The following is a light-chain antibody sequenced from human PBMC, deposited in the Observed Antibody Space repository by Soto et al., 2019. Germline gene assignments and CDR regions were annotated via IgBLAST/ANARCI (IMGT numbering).Light chain of an antibody. CDR3: CSYAGSSTFLYV. CDR1: SSDVGSYNL. Sequence: ALTQPASVSGSPGQSITISCTGTSSDVGSYNLVSWYQQHPGKAPKLMIYEGSKRPSGVSNRFSGSKSGNTASLTISGLQAEDEADYYCCSYAGSSTFLYVFGAGTKVTVL. CDR2: EGS. V-gene: IGLV2-23*03. J-gene: IGLJ1*01.